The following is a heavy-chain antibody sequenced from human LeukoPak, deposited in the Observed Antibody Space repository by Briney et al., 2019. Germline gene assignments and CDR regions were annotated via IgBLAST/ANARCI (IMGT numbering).Heavy chain of an antibody. V-gene: IGHV3-7*02. J-gene: IGHJ4*02. CDR1: GFTFSSYW. Sequence: QPWGSLRLSCAASGFTFSSYWMSWVRQAPGKGLEWVANIKQDGSDIIYVDSVKGRCTTSKDNAKNLLSLEMNGLRAEDTAVYYCATYKNQPRTVYFDYWGQGTLVTVSS. D-gene: IGHD1-14*01. CDR3: ATYKNQPRTVYFDY. CDR2: IKQDGSDI.